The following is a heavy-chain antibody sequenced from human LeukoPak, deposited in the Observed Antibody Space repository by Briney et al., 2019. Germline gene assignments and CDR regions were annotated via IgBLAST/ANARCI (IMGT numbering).Heavy chain of an antibody. CDR2: INAGNGNT. D-gene: IGHD2-2*02. Sequence: ASVKVSCKASGYTFTSYAMHWVRQAPGQRLEWMGWINAGNGNTKYSQKFQGRVTITRDTSASTAYMALSSLRSEDTAVYYCARDHCSSTSCYTGHYYYGMDVWGKGTTVTVSS. CDR1: GYTFTSYA. J-gene: IGHJ6*04. V-gene: IGHV1-3*01. CDR3: ARDHCSSTSCYTGHYYYGMDV.